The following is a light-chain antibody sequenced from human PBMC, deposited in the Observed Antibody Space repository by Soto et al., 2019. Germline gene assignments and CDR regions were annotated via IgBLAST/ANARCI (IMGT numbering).Light chain of an antibody. V-gene: IGLV2-14*01. Sequence: QSVLTQPASVSGSPGQSITISCTGTSSDVGGYDYVSWYQLHPGKAPKFMIYEVSNRPSGVSNRFSGSKSGNTASLTISGLQAEDEADYYCSSYTSSSTPFVFGTGTKVTVL. CDR3: SSYTSSSTPFV. CDR2: EVS. J-gene: IGLJ1*01. CDR1: SSDVGGYDY.